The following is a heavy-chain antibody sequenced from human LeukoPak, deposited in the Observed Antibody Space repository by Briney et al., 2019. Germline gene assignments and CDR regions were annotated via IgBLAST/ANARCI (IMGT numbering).Heavy chain of an antibody. J-gene: IGHJ3*01. CDR1: GYRFTNNW. V-gene: IGHV5-51*01. D-gene: IGHD5-12*01. CDR3: ARRVSSSGFDAFDV. Sequence: GESLKISCKGSGYRFTNNWIGWVRQMPGRGLEWMGIIYPGDSDTTYSPSFQGQVTMSADKSISTAYLQWNSLKASDTAMYYCARRVSSSGFDAFDVWGQGTMVTVSS. CDR2: IYPGDSDT.